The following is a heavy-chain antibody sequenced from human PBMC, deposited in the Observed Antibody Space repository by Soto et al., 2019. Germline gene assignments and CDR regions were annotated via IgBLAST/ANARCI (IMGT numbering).Heavy chain of an antibody. CDR1: GGTFNSYA. CDR3: TRCGIRYHSIGYYLGIDGMDV. D-gene: IGHD3-22*01. CDR2: TIPMFGTT. Sequence: QVQLVQSGAEVKKPESSVRVSCKASGGTFNSYAITWVRQAPGQGLEWMGGTIPMFGTTNYAEKFQGRVTIRADESTNTAYMELSSLRSEDTAVYYCTRCGIRYHSIGYYLGIDGMDVGGQGTTVIVSS. V-gene: IGHV1-69*12. J-gene: IGHJ6*02.